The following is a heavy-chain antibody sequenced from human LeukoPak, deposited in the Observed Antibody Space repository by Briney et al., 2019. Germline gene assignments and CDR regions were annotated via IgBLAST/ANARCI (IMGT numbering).Heavy chain of an antibody. CDR1: GGSFSGYY. CDR2: INHSGST. D-gene: IGHD2-21*01. Sequence: SETLSLTCAVYGGSFSGYYWSWIRQPPGKGLEWIGEINHSGSTNYNPSLKSRVTISVDTSKNQFSLKLSSVTAADTAVYYCAREKGTIRKRYLDYWGQGTLVTVSS. CDR3: AREKGTIRKRYLDY. J-gene: IGHJ4*02. V-gene: IGHV4-34*01.